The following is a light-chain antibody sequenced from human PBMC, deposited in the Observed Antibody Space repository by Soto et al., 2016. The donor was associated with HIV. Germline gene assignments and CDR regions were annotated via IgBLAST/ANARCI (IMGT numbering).Light chain of an antibody. CDR3: QKXNSAPLT. CDR1: QGIAKD. V-gene: IGKV1-27*01. J-gene: IGKJ4*01. Sequence: DIQMTQSPTSLSASVGDRITITCRASQGIAKDLAWYQQKPGKVPQLLIYAASTLQSGVPSRFSGSGSGTDFTLTISSLQPEDVARYYCQKXNSAPLTFGGGTKVEIK. CDR2: AAS.